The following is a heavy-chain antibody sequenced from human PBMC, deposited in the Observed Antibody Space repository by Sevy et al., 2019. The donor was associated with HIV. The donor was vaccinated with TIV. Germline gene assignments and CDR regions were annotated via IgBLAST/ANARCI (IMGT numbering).Heavy chain of an antibody. D-gene: IGHD3-22*01. Sequence: GGSLRLSCAASGFTFSSYAMHWVRQAPGKGLEWVAVISYDGSNKYYADSVKGRFTISRDNSKNTLYLQMNSLRAEDTAVYYCAGDPTRMIVVVITHFDYWGQGTLVTVSS. J-gene: IGHJ4*02. CDR2: ISYDGSNK. V-gene: IGHV3-30-3*01. CDR1: GFTFSSYA. CDR3: AGDPTRMIVVVITHFDY.